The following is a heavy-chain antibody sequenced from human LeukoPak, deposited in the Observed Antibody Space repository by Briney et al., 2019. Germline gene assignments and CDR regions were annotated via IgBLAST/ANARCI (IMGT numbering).Heavy chain of an antibody. D-gene: IGHD1-26*01. V-gene: IGHV3-23*01. CDR2: IRGSGAGT. J-gene: IGHJ4*02. CDR1: GFTFSNYA. Sequence: PGGSLRLSCAASGFTFSNYAMIWVRQAPGKGLEWVSAIRGSGAGTYYADSVKGRFTISRDNSRNTLYLQMNSLRPEDTAVYFCAKLVDSASMIWGRGTLVTVSS. CDR3: AKLVDSASMI.